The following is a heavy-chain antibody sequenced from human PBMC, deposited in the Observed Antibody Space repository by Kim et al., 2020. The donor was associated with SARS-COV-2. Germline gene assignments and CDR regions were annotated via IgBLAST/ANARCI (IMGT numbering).Heavy chain of an antibody. V-gene: IGHV3-53*01. Sequence: ADSVKGRSPLSRDIAKNTLYLHLNTLRAEDTAVYYCARLRLVVTASGHFDSWGQGTLVTVSS. CDR3: ARLRLVVTASGHFDS. J-gene: IGHJ4*02. D-gene: IGHD2-21*02.